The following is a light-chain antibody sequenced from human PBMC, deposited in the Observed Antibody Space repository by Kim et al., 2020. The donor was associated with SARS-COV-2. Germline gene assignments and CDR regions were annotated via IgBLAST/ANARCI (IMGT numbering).Light chain of an antibody. Sequence: EIVLTQSPATLSLSPGERAILSCRASQGVGRYLTWHQQKPGQAPRLLIFDASNRATGIPARFSGSGSGTDFTLAISSLEPEDFAVYYCQQRSNWPLTFGGGTKVDIK. V-gene: IGKV3-11*01. CDR3: QQRSNWPLT. J-gene: IGKJ4*02. CDR1: QGVGRY. CDR2: DAS.